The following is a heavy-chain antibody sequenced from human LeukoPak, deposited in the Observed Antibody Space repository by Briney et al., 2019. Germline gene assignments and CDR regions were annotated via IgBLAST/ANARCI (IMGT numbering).Heavy chain of an antibody. CDR3: ARKHALGYSSGGSCYHLGRWFDP. CDR1: GGSFSGYY. V-gene: IGHV4-34*01. J-gene: IGHJ5*02. D-gene: IGHD2-15*01. Sequence: SETLSLTCAVYGGSFSGYYWSWIRQPPGKGLEWIGEINHSGSTNYNPSLKSRVTISVDTSKNQFSLKLSSVTAADTAVYYCARKHALGYSSGGSCYHLGRWFDPWGQGTLVTVSS. CDR2: INHSGST.